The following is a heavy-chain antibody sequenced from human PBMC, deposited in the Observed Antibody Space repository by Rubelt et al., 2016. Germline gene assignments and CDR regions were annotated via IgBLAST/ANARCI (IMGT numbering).Heavy chain of an antibody. V-gene: IGHV1-2*02. CDR3: ARVRGWYGELPDLDY. Sequence: QGQLVQSGAEVKRPGASVEVSCKASGYTFTNLGISWVRQAPGQGLEWLGCINPTSGVPKFAQKFQGRVTMTREAAISTAYMEVTGLRSDDTAVYYCARVRGWYGELPDLDYWGQGTVVTV. J-gene: IGHJ4*02. CDR1: GYTFTNLG. D-gene: IGHD3-10*01. CDR2: INPTSGVP.